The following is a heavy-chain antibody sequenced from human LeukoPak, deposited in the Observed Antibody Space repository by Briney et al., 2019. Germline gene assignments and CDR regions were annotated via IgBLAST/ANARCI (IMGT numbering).Heavy chain of an antibody. Sequence: TGGSLRLSCAASGFTFSSYWMSWVRQAPGKGLEWVANIKQDESEKYYVDSVKGRFTISRDNSKNTLYLQMNSLRAEDTAVYYCATLTPSENDGGNGGDDAFDIWGQGTMVTVSS. CDR2: IKQDESEK. D-gene: IGHD4-23*01. V-gene: IGHV3-7*01. CDR3: ATLTPSENDGGNGGDDAFDI. J-gene: IGHJ3*02. CDR1: GFTFSSYW.